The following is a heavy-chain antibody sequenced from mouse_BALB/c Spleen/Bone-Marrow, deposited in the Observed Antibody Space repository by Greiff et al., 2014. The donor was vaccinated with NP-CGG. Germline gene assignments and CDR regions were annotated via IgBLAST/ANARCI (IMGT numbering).Heavy chain of an antibody. V-gene: IGHV14-3*02. D-gene: IGHD1-1*01. CDR2: IDPANGNT. J-gene: IGHJ3*01. Sequence: EVQLQQSGAELVKPGASVKLSCTASGSNIKDTYMHWVKQRPEQGLEWIGRIDPANGNTKYDPKFQGKATITADTSSNTASLQLSSLTSEDTAVYYCASYYYGSSSFAYWGQGTLVTVSA. CDR1: GSNIKDTY. CDR3: ASYYYGSSSFAY.